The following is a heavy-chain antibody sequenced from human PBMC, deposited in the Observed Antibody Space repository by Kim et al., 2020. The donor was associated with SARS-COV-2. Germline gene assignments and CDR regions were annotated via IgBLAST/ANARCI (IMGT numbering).Heavy chain of an antibody. J-gene: IGHJ4*02. V-gene: IGHV4-4*07. Sequence: SETLSLTCTVSGGSISGYFWSWIRQPAGKGLEWIGRIYIGHIYATGSTNYNPSLKSRVTMSVDGSRNQFSLKLTSVTAADTAVYYCAKGPDYGDPRDFDYWGQGTLVTVSS. D-gene: IGHD4-17*01. CDR3: AKGPDYGDPRDFDY. CDR1: GGSISGYF. CDR2: IYIGHIYATGST.